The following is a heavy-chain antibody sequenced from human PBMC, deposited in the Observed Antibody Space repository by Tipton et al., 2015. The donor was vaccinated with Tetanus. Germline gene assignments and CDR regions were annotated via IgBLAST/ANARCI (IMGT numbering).Heavy chain of an antibody. Sequence: GLVKPSETLSLSCTVSGGSVSSGSYYWSWIRQPAGKGLEWIGRIYTSGSTNYNPSLKSRVTMSVDTSKNQFSLKLSSVTAADTAVYYCARHWSKAYASPFDPWGQGTLVTVSS. CDR2: IYTSGST. CDR3: ARHWSKAYASPFDP. CDR1: GGSVSSGSYY. V-gene: IGHV4-61*02. D-gene: IGHD2-2*01. J-gene: IGHJ5*02.